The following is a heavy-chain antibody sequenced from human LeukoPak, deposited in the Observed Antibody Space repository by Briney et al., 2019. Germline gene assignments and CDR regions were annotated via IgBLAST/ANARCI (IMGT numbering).Heavy chain of an antibody. Sequence: GASVKVSCMASGYTFTGYCMHWVRQAPGQGLEWMGWINPNSGGTNYAQKFQGRVTMTRDTSISTAYMELSRLRSDDTAVYYCAREIAAAGRSLGAFDIWGQGTMVTVSS. CDR3: AREIAAAGRSLGAFDI. V-gene: IGHV1-2*02. J-gene: IGHJ3*02. CDR2: INPNSGGT. D-gene: IGHD6-13*01. CDR1: GYTFTGYC.